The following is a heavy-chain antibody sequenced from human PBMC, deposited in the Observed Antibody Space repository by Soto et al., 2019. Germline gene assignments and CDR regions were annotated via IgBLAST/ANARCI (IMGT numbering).Heavy chain of an antibody. D-gene: IGHD2-2*01. V-gene: IGHV5-51*01. Sequence: PGESLKISCKGSGYSFTSYWIGWVRQMPGKGLEWMGIIYPGDSDTRYSPSFQGRVTISADKSISTAYLQWSSLKASDTAMYYCARLPLGYCSSTSCSRAGMDVWGQGTTVTVSS. CDR1: GYSFTSYW. CDR3: ARLPLGYCSSTSCSRAGMDV. CDR2: IYPGDSDT. J-gene: IGHJ6*02.